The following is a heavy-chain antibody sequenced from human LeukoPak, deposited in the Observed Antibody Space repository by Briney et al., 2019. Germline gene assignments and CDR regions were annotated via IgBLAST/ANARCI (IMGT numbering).Heavy chain of an antibody. Sequence: ASVKVSCKASGYTFTSYYMHWVRQAPGQGLEWMGIINPSGGSTSYAQKFQGRVTMTRDTSTSTVYMELSSLRSEDTAVYYCARDRRQQLVPSWFDPWGQGTLVTVSS. V-gene: IGHV1-46*03. J-gene: IGHJ5*02. CDR2: INPSGGST. CDR1: GYTFTSYY. D-gene: IGHD6-13*01. CDR3: ARDRRQQLVPSWFDP.